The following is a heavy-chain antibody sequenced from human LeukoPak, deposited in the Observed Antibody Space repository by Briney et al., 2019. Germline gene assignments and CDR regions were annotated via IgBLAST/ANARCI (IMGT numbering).Heavy chain of an antibody. CDR2: TYYRSKWYT. V-gene: IGHV6-1*01. D-gene: IGHD6-19*01. CDR1: GESVSSKNGA. J-gene: IGHJ4*02. Sequence: SQTLSLTCDISGESVSSKNGAWNWIRQSPSRGLEWLGRTYYRSKWYTDYAVSMNGRITIIPDTSKNQFSLQLNSVTPDDTAVYYCARDVGTSGWHTFDYWGQGTLVTVSS. CDR3: ARDVGTSGWHTFDY.